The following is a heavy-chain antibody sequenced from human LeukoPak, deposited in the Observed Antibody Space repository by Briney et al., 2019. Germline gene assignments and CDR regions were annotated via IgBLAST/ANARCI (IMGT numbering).Heavy chain of an antibody. J-gene: IGHJ4*02. Sequence: GGSLRLSCTASGFTVSSNDMSWVRQAPGKGLEWVSVIHSGDNTYYADSLKDRFTISRDNSKNTLYLQMNSLRAEDTAVYYCARGWLETSSVQAFDYWGQGTLVTVSP. V-gene: IGHV3-53*01. CDR1: GFTVSSND. CDR3: ARGWLETSSVQAFDY. D-gene: IGHD5-12*01. CDR2: IHSGDNT.